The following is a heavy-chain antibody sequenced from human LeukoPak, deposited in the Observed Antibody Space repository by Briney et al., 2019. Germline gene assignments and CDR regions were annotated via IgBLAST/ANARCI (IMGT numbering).Heavy chain of an antibody. D-gene: IGHD2-8*01. CDR3: ARGTVLTGYASSDY. Sequence: PSETLSLTCGVYGGSFSGYYWTWIRQSPGKGMEWIGEIIHSGSTNYSPSLKSRVTISVDTSKSQFSLKMRSVTAADTAVYYCARGTVLTGYASSDYWGLGTLVTVSS. V-gene: IGHV4-34*01. CDR1: GGSFSGYY. J-gene: IGHJ4*02. CDR2: IIHSGST.